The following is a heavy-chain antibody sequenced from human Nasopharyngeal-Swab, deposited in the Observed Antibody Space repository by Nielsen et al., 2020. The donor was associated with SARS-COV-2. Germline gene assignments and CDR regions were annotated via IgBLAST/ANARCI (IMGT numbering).Heavy chain of an antibody. CDR3: ARASLRYFDWLTNGGAFDI. D-gene: IGHD3-9*01. CDR1: GLTVSSNY. J-gene: IGHJ3*02. V-gene: IGHV3-53*01. Sequence: GESLKISCAASGLTVSSNYMSWVRQAPGKGLEWVSVIYSGGSTYYADSVKGRFTISRDNSKNTLYLQMNSLRAEDTAVYYCARASLRYFDWLTNGGAFDIWGQGTMVTVSS. CDR2: IYSGGST.